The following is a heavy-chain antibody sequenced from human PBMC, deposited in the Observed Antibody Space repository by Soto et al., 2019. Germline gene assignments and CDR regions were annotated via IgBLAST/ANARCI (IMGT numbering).Heavy chain of an antibody. V-gene: IGHV3-48*03. D-gene: IGHD2-21*01. CDR1: GFTFSSYE. CDR3: AKGGGGGSGAFDI. CDR2: ISSSGDLI. J-gene: IGHJ3*02. Sequence: EVQLVESGGDLVQPGGSLRLSCAASGFTFSSYEMNWVRQAPGRGLEWISYISSSGDLIYYADSVRGRFTVSRDSAKNSMYLQMNSLRAEDTAVYYCAKGGGGGSGAFDIWGQGTMVTVSS.